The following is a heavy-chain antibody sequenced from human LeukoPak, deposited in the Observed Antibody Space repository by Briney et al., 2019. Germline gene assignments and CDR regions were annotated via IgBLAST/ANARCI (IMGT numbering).Heavy chain of an antibody. CDR2: ISAGGRT. CDR1: GASIASGNYH. CDR3: TRGGHDYGGSFDP. D-gene: IGHD4-23*01. V-gene: IGHV4-61*02. Sequence: SETLSLTCAISGASIASGNYHWDWIRQPAGKRPEYIGRISAGGRTNYNPSLKSRLTIPMDTSKNHVSLRLTSVTAADTAVYYCTRGGHDYGGSFDPWGQGILVTVSS. J-gene: IGHJ5*02.